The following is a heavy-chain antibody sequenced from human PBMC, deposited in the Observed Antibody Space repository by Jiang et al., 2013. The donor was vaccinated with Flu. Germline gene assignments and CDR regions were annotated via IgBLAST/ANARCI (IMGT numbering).Heavy chain of an antibody. Sequence: VQLVESGGSVVQPGRSLRLSCAASGFTFSTYGMHWVRQAPGKGLEWVAVISYDGSDKYYADSVTGRFTISRDNSKNTLYLQMNSLRAEDTAVYFCARDGNAGSQNTGPFYVDFWGQGTLVTVSS. CDR2: ISYDGSDK. V-gene: IGHV3-30*03. J-gene: IGHJ4*02. CDR1: GFTFSTYG. D-gene: IGHD4-23*01. CDR3: ARDGNAGSQNTGPFYVDF.